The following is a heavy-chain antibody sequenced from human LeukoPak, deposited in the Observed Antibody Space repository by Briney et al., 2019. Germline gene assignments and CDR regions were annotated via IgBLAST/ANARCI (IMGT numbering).Heavy chain of an antibody. D-gene: IGHD2-15*01. J-gene: IGHJ5*02. CDR2: INHSGST. CDR3: ARHRGYCSGGSCHPRSLFDP. V-gene: IGHV4-34*01. Sequence: PSETLSLTCAVYGGSFSGYYWSWIRQPPGKGLEWIGEINHSGSTNYNPSLKSRVTISVDTSKNQFSLKLSSVTAADTAVYYCARHRGYCSGGSCHPRSLFDPWGQGTLVTVSS. CDR1: GGSFSGYY.